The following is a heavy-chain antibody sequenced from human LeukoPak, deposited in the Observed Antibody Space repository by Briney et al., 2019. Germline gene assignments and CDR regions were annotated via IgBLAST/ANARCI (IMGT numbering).Heavy chain of an antibody. CDR3: ARGLQYQLLKALRYYYMDV. CDR2: IIPISGTA. J-gene: IGHJ6*03. Sequence: SVKVSCKASGSTFSSHAIAWVRQAPGQGPEWMGGIIPISGTADYAQKFQGRVTITTDQSTSTAYMELSSLTSDDTAVYYCARGLQYQLLKALRYYYMDVWGEGTTVTVSS. D-gene: IGHD2-2*01. CDR1: GSTFSSHA. V-gene: IGHV1-69*05.